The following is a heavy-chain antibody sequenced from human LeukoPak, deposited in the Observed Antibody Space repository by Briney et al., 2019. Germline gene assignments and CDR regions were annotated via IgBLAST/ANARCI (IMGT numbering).Heavy chain of an antibody. V-gene: IGHV4-34*01. CDR3: ASEYCSGGSCYSKTFDY. CDR2: INHSGST. CDR1: GGSFSGYY. Sequence: SETLSLTCAVYGGSFSGYYWSWIRQPPGKGLEWIGGINHSGSTNYNPSLKSRVTISVDTSKNQFSLKLSSVTAADTAVYYCASEYCSGGSCYSKTFDYWGQGTLVTVSS. D-gene: IGHD2-15*01. J-gene: IGHJ4*02.